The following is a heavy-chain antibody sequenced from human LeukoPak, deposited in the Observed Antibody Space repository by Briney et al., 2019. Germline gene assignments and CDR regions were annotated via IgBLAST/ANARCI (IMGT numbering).Heavy chain of an antibody. Sequence: PSETQSLTCTVSGGSISSYYWSWIRQPPGKGLEWIGYIYYSGSTNYNPSLKSRVTISVDTSKNQFSLKLSSVTAADTAVYYCARTNFSGSYLLYYFDYWGQGTLVTVSS. CDR1: GGSISSYY. J-gene: IGHJ4*02. CDR3: ARTNFSGSYLLYYFDY. D-gene: IGHD1-26*01. V-gene: IGHV4-59*01. CDR2: IYYSGST.